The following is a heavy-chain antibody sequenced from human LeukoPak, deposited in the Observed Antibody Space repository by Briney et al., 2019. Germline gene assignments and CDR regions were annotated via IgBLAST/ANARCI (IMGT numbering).Heavy chain of an antibody. CDR1: GRSISRGSY. CDR2: IDHAGSP. V-gene: IGHV4-38-2*02. J-gene: IGHJ4*01. CDR3: ARDSSGNGDFDS. Sequence: SETLSLTCDISGRSISRGSYWGWIRRPPGKGLEWIGNIDHAGSPYYNPSLRSRVTISVDTSNNQFSLKLSSVTAPDTAVYYCARDSSGNGDFDSWGPGALVTVSS. D-gene: IGHD3-22*01.